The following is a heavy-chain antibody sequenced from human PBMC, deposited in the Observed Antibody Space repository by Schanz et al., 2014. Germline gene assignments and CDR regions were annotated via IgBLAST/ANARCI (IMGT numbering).Heavy chain of an antibody. V-gene: IGHV3-7*01. D-gene: IGHD1-1*01. CDR2: INPDGSGK. J-gene: IGHJ4*02. Sequence: VQLVESGGGVVQPGRSLRLSCAASGFTFSSYGMHWVRQAPGKGLESVAKINPDGSGKYYVVSVEGRFTISRDNAKKSLDLHMNSLTAEDTAVYYCARDGVAATTDFEYWGQGALVTVSS. CDR1: GFTFSSYG. CDR3: ARDGVAATTDFEY.